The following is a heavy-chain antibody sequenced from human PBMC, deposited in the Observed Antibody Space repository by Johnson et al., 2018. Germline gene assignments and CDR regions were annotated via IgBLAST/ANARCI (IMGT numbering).Heavy chain of an antibody. D-gene: IGHD6-13*01. Sequence: VQLVESGGGLVQPGGSLRLSCAASGFTFRNYWLNWVRQVPGKGLEWVANVKQDGSEKYYVDSVKGRFTISRDNAKNSLYLHMNSLSDEDTAVYYCARRIAGSATGGNFDSWGQGTLVTVSS. V-gene: IGHV3-7*01. CDR3: ARRIAGSATGGNFDS. J-gene: IGHJ4*02. CDR2: VKQDGSEK. CDR1: GFTFRNYW.